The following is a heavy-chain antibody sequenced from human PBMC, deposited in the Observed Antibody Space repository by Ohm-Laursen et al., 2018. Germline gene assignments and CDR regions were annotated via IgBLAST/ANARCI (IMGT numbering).Heavy chain of an antibody. V-gene: IGHV3-66*01. Sequence: SLRLSCTASGFTFGTYGMSWVRQAPGKGLEWVSVIYSGGSTYYADSVKGRFTISRDNSKNTLYLQMNSLRAEDTAVYYCARDRNRFDYWGQGTLVTVSS. J-gene: IGHJ4*02. CDR2: IYSGGST. D-gene: IGHD1-14*01. CDR3: ARDRNRFDY. CDR1: GFTFGTYG.